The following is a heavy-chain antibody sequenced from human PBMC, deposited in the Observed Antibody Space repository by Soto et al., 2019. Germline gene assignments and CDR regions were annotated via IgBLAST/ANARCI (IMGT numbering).Heavy chain of an antibody. J-gene: IGHJ6*02. CDR3: ARDSVNGNFIDV. V-gene: IGHV3-74*01. CDR2: ITSDGSNT. D-gene: IGHD1-1*01. CDR1: GFTFSSQW. Sequence: EVQLVESGGGLVQPGRSLRLSCAAYGFTFSSQWMHWVRQAPGKGLVWVSRITSDGSNTTYADSVKGRFTISRDNAKNTLYLQMNSLSAEDTAVYYCARDSVNGNFIDVWGQGTTVTVSS.